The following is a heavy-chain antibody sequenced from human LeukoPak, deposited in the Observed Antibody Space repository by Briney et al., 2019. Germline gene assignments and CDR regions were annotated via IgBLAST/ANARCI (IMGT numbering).Heavy chain of an antibody. CDR3: AIWRGLGYCSSTSCFRFDP. D-gene: IGHD2-2*01. J-gene: IGHJ5*02. Sequence: SETLSLTCTVSGGSISSYYWSWIRQPPGKGLEWSGYIYYSGSTNYNPSLKSRVTISVDTSKNQFSLKLSSVTAADTAVYYCAIWRGLGYCSSTSCFRFDPWGQGTLVTVSS. CDR1: GGSISSYY. CDR2: IYYSGST. V-gene: IGHV4-59*01.